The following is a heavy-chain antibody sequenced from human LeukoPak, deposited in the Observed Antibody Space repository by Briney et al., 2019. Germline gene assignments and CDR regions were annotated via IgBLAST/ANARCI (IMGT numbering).Heavy chain of an antibody. CDR3: ARDSSGFFDY. CDR2: INPNSGGT. Sequence: ASVKVSCKAFGYTFTGYYMHWVRQAPGPGLEWMGGINPNSGGTNYAQKFQGRVTMTRDTSISTAYMELSRLRSDDTAVYYWARDSSGFFDYWGQGTLVTVSS. V-gene: IGHV1-2*02. J-gene: IGHJ4*02. CDR1: GYTFTGYY. D-gene: IGHD6-19*01.